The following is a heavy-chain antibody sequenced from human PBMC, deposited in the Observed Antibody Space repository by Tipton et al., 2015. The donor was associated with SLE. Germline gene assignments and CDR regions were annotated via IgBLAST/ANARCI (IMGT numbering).Heavy chain of an antibody. CDR3: AKGLSPRDAFDI. CDR2: IWYDGSNK. V-gene: IGHV3-30*18. Sequence: SLRLSCAASGFTFSSYGMHWVRQAPGKGLEWVAVIWYDGSNKYYADSVKGRLTISRDNSKNTLYLQMNSLRAEDTAVYYCAKGLSPRDAFDIWGQGTMVTVSS. CDR1: GFTFSSYG. J-gene: IGHJ3*02.